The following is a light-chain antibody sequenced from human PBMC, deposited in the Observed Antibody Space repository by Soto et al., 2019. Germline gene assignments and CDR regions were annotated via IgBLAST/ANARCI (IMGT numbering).Light chain of an antibody. V-gene: IGKV3-15*01. CDR3: QQYNNWPIT. CDR2: GAS. J-gene: IGKJ5*01. CDR1: QSVSSN. Sequence: EIVMTQSPATLPVSPGERATLSCRASQSVSSNLAWYQQKPGQAPRLLIYGASTRATGISARFSGSGSGTEFTRTISSLQSEDFAVYYCQQYNNWPITFGQGTRLEIK.